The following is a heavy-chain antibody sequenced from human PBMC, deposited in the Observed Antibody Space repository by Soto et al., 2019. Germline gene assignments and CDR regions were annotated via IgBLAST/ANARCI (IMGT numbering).Heavy chain of an antibody. Sequence: SETLSLTCTVSGGSISSGDYYWSWIRQPPVKGLEWIGYIYYSGSTYYNPSLKSRVTISVDTSKNQFSLKLSSVTAADTAVYYCARSALYDFWSVYQIPIDYLGQGTLLTVSS. V-gene: IGHV4-30-4*01. CDR1: GGSISSGDYY. CDR3: ARSALYDFWSVYQIPIDY. J-gene: IGHJ4*02. CDR2: IYYSGST. D-gene: IGHD3-3*01.